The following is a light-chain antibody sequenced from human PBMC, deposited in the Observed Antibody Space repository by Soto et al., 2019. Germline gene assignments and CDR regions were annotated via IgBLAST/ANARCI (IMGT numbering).Light chain of an antibody. CDR2: MNN. CDR1: SSNIGINY. Sequence: QTVVTQPPSASGTPGQRVTISCSGSSSNIGINYVYWYQQLPGTAPKLLIYMNNQRPSGVPDRFSGSKSGTSASLAISGLQSEDEADYYCAAWDDSVSGWVFGGGTKLTVL. V-gene: IGLV1-47*01. CDR3: AAWDDSVSGWV. J-gene: IGLJ3*02.